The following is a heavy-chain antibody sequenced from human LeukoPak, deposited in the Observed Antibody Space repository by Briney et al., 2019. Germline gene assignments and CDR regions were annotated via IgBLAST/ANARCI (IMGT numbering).Heavy chain of an antibody. V-gene: IGHV4-4*02. CDR1: GDSINSLDL. D-gene: IGHD3-22*01. Sequence: SETLSLTCTVSGDSINSLDLWSWARQPPGKGLEWIGEMYLSGTTHSNPSVKSRVTISIDKSKNQFFLNLSSVTAADTAVYYCAGLVGRYSSGLYYYYFDYWGQGTLVTVSS. CDR3: AGLVGRYSSGLYYYYFDY. J-gene: IGHJ4*02. CDR2: MYLSGTT.